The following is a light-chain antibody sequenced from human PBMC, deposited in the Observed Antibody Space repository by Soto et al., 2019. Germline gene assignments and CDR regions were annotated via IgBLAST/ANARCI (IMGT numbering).Light chain of an antibody. CDR1: QSVSSD. Sequence: EIVMPQSPATLSVSPGARATLSCRASQSVSSDLAWYQQKHGLPPRLLINEATTRATGIPARCSGGGCGTEFTLTISSLQSEDFAVYYCQQYSSWPPTFGQGTRVDIK. V-gene: IGKV3D-15*01. CDR3: QQYSSWPPT. J-gene: IGKJ1*01. CDR2: EAT.